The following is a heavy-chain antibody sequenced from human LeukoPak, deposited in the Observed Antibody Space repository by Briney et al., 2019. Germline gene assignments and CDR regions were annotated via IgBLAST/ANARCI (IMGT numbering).Heavy chain of an antibody. J-gene: IGHJ3*02. V-gene: IGHV3-64*01. CDR2: ISSNGGST. Sequence: GGSLRLSCAAPGFTFSSYAMHWVRQAPGKGLEYVSAISSNGGSTYYANSVKGRFTISRDNSKNTLYLQMGSLRAEDMAVYYCAREGIQLWTNAFDIWGQGTMVTVSS. CDR3: AREGIQLWTNAFDI. CDR1: GFTFSSYA. D-gene: IGHD5-18*01.